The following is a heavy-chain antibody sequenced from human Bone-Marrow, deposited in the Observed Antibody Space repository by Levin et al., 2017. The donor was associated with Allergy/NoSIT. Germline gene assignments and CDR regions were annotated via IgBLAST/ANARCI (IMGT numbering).Heavy chain of an antibody. J-gene: IGHJ5*02. V-gene: IGHV3-33*01. D-gene: IGHD2-2*01. Sequence: GGSLRLSCAASGFTFSSYGMHWVRQAPGKGLEWVAVIWYDGSNKYYADSVKGRFTISRDNSKNTLYLQMNSLRAEDTAVYYCAREREIVVVPAGTYNWFDPWGQGTLVTVSS. CDR3: AREREIVVVPAGTYNWFDP. CDR1: GFTFSSYG. CDR2: IWYDGSNK.